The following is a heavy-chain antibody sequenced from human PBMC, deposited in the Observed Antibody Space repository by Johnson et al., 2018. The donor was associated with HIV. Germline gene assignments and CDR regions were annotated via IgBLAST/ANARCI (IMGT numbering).Heavy chain of an antibody. CDR1: GFTFSDYY. V-gene: IGHV3-11*04. Sequence: QVQLVESGGGVVQPGGSLRLSCAASGFTFSDYYMSWIRQAPGKGLEWVSYISSSGSTIYYADSVKGRFTISRDNAKNSLYLQMNSLRAEDTAVYYCARVTTYNFWSGYQDDAFDIWGQGTMVTVSS. D-gene: IGHD3-3*01. J-gene: IGHJ3*02. CDR3: ARVTTYNFWSGYQDDAFDI. CDR2: ISSSGSTI.